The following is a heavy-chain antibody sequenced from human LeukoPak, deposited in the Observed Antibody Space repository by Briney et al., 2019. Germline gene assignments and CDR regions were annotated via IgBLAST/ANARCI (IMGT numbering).Heavy chain of an antibody. J-gene: IGHJ6*04. V-gene: IGHV3-30*04. D-gene: IGHD5-12*01. CDR1: ECTCVSYA. CDR2: ISYDGSNK. CDR3: ARPQKRGGYSGYDYNYYYYYGMDV. Sequence: ASECTCVSYAVRWVLKAPGKGLEWVAVISYDGSNKYYADSVKGRFTISRDNSKNTLYLQMNSLRAEDTAVYYCARPQKRGGYSGYDYNYYYYYGMDVWGKGTTVTVSS.